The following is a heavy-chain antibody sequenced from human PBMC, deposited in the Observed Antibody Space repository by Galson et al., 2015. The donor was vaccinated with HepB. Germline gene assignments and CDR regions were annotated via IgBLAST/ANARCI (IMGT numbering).Heavy chain of an antibody. CDR2: MSFDGAKK. CDR1: GFTFSSAA. CDR3: AKDVEWLSYFYHGLDV. J-gene: IGHJ6*02. D-gene: IGHD3-3*01. Sequence: SLRLSCAASGFTFSSAAMHWVRQAPGKGLEWVALMSFDGAKKYYTDSVKGRFTISRDNSKSTVYLQMNSLRPEDTAVYYCAKDVEWLSYFYHGLDVWGQGTTVTVSS. V-gene: IGHV3-30*18.